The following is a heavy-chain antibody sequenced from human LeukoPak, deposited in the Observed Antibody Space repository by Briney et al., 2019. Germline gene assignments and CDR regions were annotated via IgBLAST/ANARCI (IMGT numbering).Heavy chain of an antibody. CDR3: ATQGRGEQLVEHYFDY. J-gene: IGHJ4*02. CDR1: GGTFSSYA. D-gene: IGHD6-13*01. CDR2: IIPIFGTA. V-gene: IGHV1-69*13. Sequence: SVKVSCKASGGTFSSYAISWVRQAPGQGLEWMGGIIPIFGTANYAQKFQGRVTITADESTSTAYMELSSLRSEDTAVYYCATQGRGEQLVEHYFDYWGQGTLVTVSS.